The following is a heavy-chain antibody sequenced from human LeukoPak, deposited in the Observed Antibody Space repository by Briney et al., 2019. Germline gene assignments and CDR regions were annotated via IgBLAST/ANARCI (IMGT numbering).Heavy chain of an antibody. CDR1: GFTFSSYW. Sequence: GGSLRLSCAASGFTFSSYWVSWVRQAPGKGLEWVANIKQDGSEKYYVDSVKGRFTISRDNAKNSLYLQMNSLRAEDTAVYYCARDTLGKEEFDYWGQGTLVTVSS. D-gene: IGHD3-16*01. CDR2: IKQDGSEK. V-gene: IGHV3-7*01. CDR3: ARDTLGKEEFDY. J-gene: IGHJ4*02.